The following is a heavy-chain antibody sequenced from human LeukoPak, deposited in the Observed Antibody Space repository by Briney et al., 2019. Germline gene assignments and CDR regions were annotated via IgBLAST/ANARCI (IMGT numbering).Heavy chain of an antibody. J-gene: IGHJ4*02. CDR1: GFTFSDYS. Sequence: GGSLRLSCAASGFTFSDYSMNWVRQAPGEGLEWVSSISSSSSYIYYADSVKGRFTISRDNAKNSLYLQMNSLRAEDTAVYYCARTDSSGWYGPRHFDYWGQGTLVTVSS. CDR2: ISSSSSYI. V-gene: IGHV3-21*01. D-gene: IGHD6-19*01. CDR3: ARTDSSGWYGPRHFDY.